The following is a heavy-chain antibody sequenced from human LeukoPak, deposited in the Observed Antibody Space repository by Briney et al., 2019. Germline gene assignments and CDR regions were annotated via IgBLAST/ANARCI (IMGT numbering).Heavy chain of an antibody. CDR3: APQQGRNLVNYFDY. CDR2: THYSGRT. V-gene: IGHV4-59*05. D-gene: IGHD2-21*01. CDR1: GGSISTYY. J-gene: IGHJ4*02. Sequence: SETLSLICTVSGGSISTYYWMWIRQPPGKGLEWIGCTHYSGRTFYNPSLKSRVTISVDTSKNQFSLRLSSVTAADTAVYYCAPQQGRNLVNYFDYWGQGTLVTVSS.